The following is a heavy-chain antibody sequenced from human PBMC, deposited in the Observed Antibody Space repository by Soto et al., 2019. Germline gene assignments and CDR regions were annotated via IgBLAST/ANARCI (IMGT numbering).Heavy chain of an antibody. J-gene: IGHJ5*02. CDR2: IYYSGST. V-gene: IGHV4-31*03. CDR3: ARTSYDSSGTAADA. Sequence: SETLSLTCTVSGGSISSGGYYWSWIRQHPGKGLEWIGYIYYSGSTYYNPSLKSRVTISVDTSKNQFSLKLSSVTAADTAVYYCARTSYDSSGTAADAWGQGTLVTVSS. D-gene: IGHD3-22*01. CDR1: GGSISSGGYY.